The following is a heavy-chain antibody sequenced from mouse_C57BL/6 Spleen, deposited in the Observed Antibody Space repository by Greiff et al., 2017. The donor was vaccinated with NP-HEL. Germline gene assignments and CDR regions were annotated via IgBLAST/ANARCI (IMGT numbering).Heavy chain of an antibody. V-gene: IGHV1-55*01. CDR2: IYPGSGST. D-gene: IGHD1-1*01. CDR1: GYTFTSYW. Sequence: QVQLQQPGAELVKPGASVKMSCKASGYTFTSYWITWVKQRPGQGLEWIGDIYPGSGSTNYNEKFKSKATLTVDTSSSTAYMQLSSLTSEDSAVYYCAREISYYYGSSSFYAMDYWGQGTSVTVSS. CDR3: AREISYYYGSSSFYAMDY. J-gene: IGHJ4*01.